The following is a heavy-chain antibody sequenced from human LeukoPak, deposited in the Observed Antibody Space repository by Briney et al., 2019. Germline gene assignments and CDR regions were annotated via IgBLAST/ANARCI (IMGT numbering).Heavy chain of an antibody. Sequence: GGSLRLSCAASGFTFSSYAMSWVRQAPGKGLKWVSAISGSGGSTYYADSVKGRFTISRDNSKNTLYLQMNSLRAEDTAVYYCAKDIKVTIKCWFDYWGQGTLVTVSS. D-gene: IGHD4-17*01. CDR3: AKDIKVTIKCWFDY. CDR1: GFTFSSYA. J-gene: IGHJ5*01. CDR2: ISGSGGST. V-gene: IGHV3-23*01.